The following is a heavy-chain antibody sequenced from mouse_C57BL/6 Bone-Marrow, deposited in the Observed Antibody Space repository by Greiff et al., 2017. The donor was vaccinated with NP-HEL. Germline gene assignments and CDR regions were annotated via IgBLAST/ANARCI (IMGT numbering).Heavy chain of an antibody. V-gene: IGHV5-4*03. J-gene: IGHJ3*01. CDR1: GFTFSSYA. D-gene: IGHD2-4*01. Sequence: EVKVEESGGGLVKPGGSLKLSCAASGFTFSSYAMSWVRQTPEKRLEWVATISDGGSYTYYPDNVKGRFTISRDNAKNNLYLQMSHLKSEDTAMYYCARGDYDVCWFAYWGQGTLVTVSA. CDR2: ISDGGSYT. CDR3: ARGDYDVCWFAY.